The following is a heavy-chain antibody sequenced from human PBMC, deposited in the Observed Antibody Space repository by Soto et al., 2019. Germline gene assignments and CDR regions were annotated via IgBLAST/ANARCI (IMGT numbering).Heavy chain of an antibody. V-gene: IGHV1-69*02. CDR1: GGTFSSYT. J-gene: IGHJ6*03. Sequence: QVQVVQSGAEVQKPGSSVKVYCKASGGTFSSYTISWVRQAPGQGLEWMGRIIPILGIANYAQKFQGRVTSTADKSTSPASMELSSLRSEDTAVYYCAALASTDYYYMDVWGNGTTVTVSS. D-gene: IGHD4-17*01. CDR3: AALASTDYYYMDV. CDR2: IIPILGIA.